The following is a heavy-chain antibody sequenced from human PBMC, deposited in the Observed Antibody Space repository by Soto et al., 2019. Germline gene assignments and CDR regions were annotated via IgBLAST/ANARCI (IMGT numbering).Heavy chain of an antibody. CDR1: GGTFSSYA. D-gene: IGHD2-2*01. V-gene: IGHV1-69*06. J-gene: IGHJ5*01. Sequence: SVKVSCKASGGTFSSYASSWVRQAPGQGLEWMGGIIPIFVTANYAQKFQGRVTITADKSTSTAYMELSSLRSEDTAVYYCARDLRYCSSTSCYNWFDPWGQGTLVTISS. CDR3: ARDLRYCSSTSCYNWFDP. CDR2: IIPIFVTA.